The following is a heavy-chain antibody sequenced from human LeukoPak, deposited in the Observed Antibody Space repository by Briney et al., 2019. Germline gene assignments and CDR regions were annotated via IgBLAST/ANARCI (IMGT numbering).Heavy chain of an antibody. V-gene: IGHV4-4*07. CDR3: AREGSATARPFVSNDY. CDR2: IHTSGNS. CDR1: GGSLSKYY. D-gene: IGHD6-6*01. Sequence: SDTLSLTCTVSGGSLSKYYWTCIRQPAGKGLEWIGRIHTSGNSDHNPSLRSRVTMSVETSKNQFSLKLRSVTAADTAVYYCAREGSATARPFVSNDYWGQGTLVTVSS. J-gene: IGHJ4*02.